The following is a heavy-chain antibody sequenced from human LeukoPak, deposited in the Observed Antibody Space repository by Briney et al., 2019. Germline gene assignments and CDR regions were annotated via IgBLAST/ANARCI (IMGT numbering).Heavy chain of an antibody. CDR2: IYHSGST. CDR1: GGSISSNDW. CDR3: ARDSITGTNVRWFDP. J-gene: IGHJ5*02. V-gene: IGHV4-4*02. D-gene: IGHD1-7*01. Sequence: PSETLSLTCGVSGGSISSNDWWSWVRQPPGKGLEWIGEIYHSGSTNYNPSLKSRVTISVDKSKNQFSLNLSSVTAADTAVYYCARDSITGTNVRWFDPWGQGTLVTVSS.